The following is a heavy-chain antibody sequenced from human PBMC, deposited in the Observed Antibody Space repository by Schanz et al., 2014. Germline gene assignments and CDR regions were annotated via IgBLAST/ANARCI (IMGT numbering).Heavy chain of an antibody. Sequence: EVQLLESGGGLVQPGGSLRLSCAASGFSFSSYAMGWVRQARGKGLEWVSAISGRDGSTYYADSVRGRFTISRDNSKNTLYLQMNSLRAEDTAVYYCARVKYCTITRCYRTETEGIYYMDVWGRGTTVTVSS. CDR2: ISGRDGST. CDR3: ARVKYCTITRCYRTETEGIYYMDV. V-gene: IGHV3-23*01. D-gene: IGHD2-2*01. CDR1: GFSFSSYA. J-gene: IGHJ6*03.